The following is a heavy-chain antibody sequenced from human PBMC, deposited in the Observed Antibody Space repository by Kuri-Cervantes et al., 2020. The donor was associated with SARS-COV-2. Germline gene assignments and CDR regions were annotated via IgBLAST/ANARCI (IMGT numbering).Heavy chain of an antibody. CDR1: GGTFSNDA. CDR3: ARGTQWLGPEYFQD. CDR2: VVHLSGTP. V-gene: IGHV1-69*13. J-gene: IGHJ1*01. D-gene: IGHD6-19*01. Sequence: SVKVSCKASGGTFSNDAINWVRQAPGQGLEWMGGVVHLSGTPHYAQKFQGRVTITADDPTTIVYMEVSGLRPDDTAVYYCARGTQWLGPEYFQDWGQGTRVTVSS.